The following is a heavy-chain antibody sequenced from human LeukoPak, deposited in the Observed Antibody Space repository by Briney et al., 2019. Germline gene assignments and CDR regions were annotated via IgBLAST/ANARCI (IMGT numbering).Heavy chain of an antibody. V-gene: IGHV3-11*04. J-gene: IGHJ4*02. CDR1: GFTFSDYY. Sequence: GGSLRLSCAASGFTFSDYYMSWIRQAPGKGLKWVSYISSGGSTIYYADSVKGRFTISRDNGKNSLYLQMNSLRAEDTALYYCATAPQTYRYLGYWGQGTLVTVSS. D-gene: IGHD3-16*02. CDR2: ISSGGSTI. CDR3: ATAPQTYRYLGY.